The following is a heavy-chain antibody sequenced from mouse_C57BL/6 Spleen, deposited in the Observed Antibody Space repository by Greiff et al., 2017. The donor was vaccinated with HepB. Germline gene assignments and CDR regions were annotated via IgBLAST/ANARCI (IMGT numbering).Heavy chain of an antibody. J-gene: IGHJ4*01. Sequence: VQLQESGAELARPGASVKLSCKASGYTFTSYGISWVKQRTGQGLEWIGEIYPRSGNTYYNEKFKGKATLTADKSSSTAYMELRSLTSEDSAVYFCARLDSSGYDYYAMDYWGQGTSVTVSS. CDR2: IYPRSGNT. CDR1: GYTFTSYG. D-gene: IGHD3-2*02. CDR3: ARLDSSGYDYYAMDY. V-gene: IGHV1-81*01.